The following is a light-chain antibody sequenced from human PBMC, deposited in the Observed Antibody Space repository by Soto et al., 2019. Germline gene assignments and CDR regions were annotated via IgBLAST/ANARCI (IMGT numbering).Light chain of an antibody. V-gene: IGKV3-15*01. J-gene: IGKJ2*01. CDR3: QQYNNWPYT. CDR1: QSVSSN. CDR2: GAS. Sequence: EIVMTQSPATLSVSPGERATLSCRASQSVSSNLAWYQQKPGQAPRLLIYGASTRATGIPARFSSSGSGTEFTLTISSLQSEDFAVYYCQQYNNWPYTFGQGTKLEIK.